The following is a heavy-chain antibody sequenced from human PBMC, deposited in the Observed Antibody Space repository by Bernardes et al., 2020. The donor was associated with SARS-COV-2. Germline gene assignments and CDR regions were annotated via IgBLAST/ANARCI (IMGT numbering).Heavy chain of an antibody. Sequence: GGSLRLSCAASGFNVSKNYMRWVRQAPGKGLEWVSVIYSGGFTYYADSVKGRFTISRDNSKNTLFLQMNSLRVEDTAVYYCVREPYDSSSGYPSLGMDVWGQGTTVTVSS. CDR3: VREPYDSSSGYPSLGMDV. J-gene: IGHJ6*02. CDR2: IYSGGFT. V-gene: IGHV3-53*01. D-gene: IGHD3-3*01. CDR1: GFNVSKNY.